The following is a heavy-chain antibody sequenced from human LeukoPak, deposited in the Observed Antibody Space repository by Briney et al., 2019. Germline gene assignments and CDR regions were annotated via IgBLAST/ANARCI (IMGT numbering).Heavy chain of an antibody. CDR3: AIAAAGINDY. D-gene: IGHD6-13*01. V-gene: IGHV4-39*07. CDR2: INHSGST. Sequence: SETLSLTCTVSGGSISSSSYYWGWIRQPPGKGLEWIGEINHSGSTNYNPSLKSRVTISVDTSKNQFSLKLSSVTAADTAVYYCAIAAAGINDYWGQGTLVTVSS. CDR1: GGSISSSSYY. J-gene: IGHJ4*02.